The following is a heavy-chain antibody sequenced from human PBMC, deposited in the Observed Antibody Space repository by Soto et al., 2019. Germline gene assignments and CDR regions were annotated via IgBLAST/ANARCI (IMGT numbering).Heavy chain of an antibody. D-gene: IGHD5-12*01. V-gene: IGHV4-31*03. CDR2: IYYSGST. Sequence: SETLSLTCTVSGGSISSGGYYWSWIRQHPGKGLEWIGYIYYSGSTYYNPSLKSRVTISVDTSKNQFSLKLSSVTAADTAVYYCARAGIARRMAIVATIPGPYWYFDLWGRGTLVTVSS. CDR1: GGSISSGGYY. CDR3: ARAGIARRMAIVATIPGPYWYFDL. J-gene: IGHJ2*01.